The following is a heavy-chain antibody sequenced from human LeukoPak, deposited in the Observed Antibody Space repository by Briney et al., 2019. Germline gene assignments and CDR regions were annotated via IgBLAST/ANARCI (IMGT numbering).Heavy chain of an antibody. CDR2: ISYDGSNK. Sequence: GGSLRLSCAASGFAVSSNFMTWVRQAPGKVLELVAVISYDGSNKYYADSVKGRFTISRDNSKNTLYLQMNSLRAEDTAVYYCASIYSSGWYADYWGQGTLVTVSS. CDR1: GFAVSSNF. V-gene: IGHV3-30-3*01. J-gene: IGHJ4*02. D-gene: IGHD6-19*01. CDR3: ASIYSSGWYADY.